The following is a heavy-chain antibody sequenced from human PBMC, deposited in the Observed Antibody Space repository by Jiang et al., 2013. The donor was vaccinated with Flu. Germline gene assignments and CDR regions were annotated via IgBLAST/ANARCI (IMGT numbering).Heavy chain of an antibody. D-gene: IGHD2-21*02. CDR3: ATVQRWGPSAVAFFGMDV. J-gene: IGHJ6*02. V-gene: IGHV1-24*01. CDR2: FDPEDGET. Sequence: LEWMGGFDPEDGETIYAQKFQGRVTMTEDTSTDTAYMELSSLRSEDTAVYYCATVQRWGPSAVAFFGMDVWGQGTTVTVSS.